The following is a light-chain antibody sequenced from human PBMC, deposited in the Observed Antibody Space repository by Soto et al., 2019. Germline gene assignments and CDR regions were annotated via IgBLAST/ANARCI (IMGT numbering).Light chain of an antibody. J-gene: IGKJ5*01. CDR3: QQSYSTLSIT. V-gene: IGKV1-39*01. CDR1: ESIARH. CDR2: AAS. Sequence: DIQMTQSPSSLSASVGDRVTITCRASESIARHLNWYQQKPGKAPKLLIYAASSLQNEVPSRFRGGGSETDFTLTISNLQPEDFATYYCQQSYSTLSITVGQGTRLEIK.